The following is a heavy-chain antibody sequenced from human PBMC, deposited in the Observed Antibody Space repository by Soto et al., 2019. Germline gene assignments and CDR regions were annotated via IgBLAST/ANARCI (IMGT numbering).Heavy chain of an antibody. J-gene: IGHJ4*02. V-gene: IGHV1-18*01. CDR1: GYTFTSYG. CDR2: INAYNGNT. CDR3: ARDWFGVDY. D-gene: IGHD3-16*01. Sequence: ASVKVSCKASGYTFTSYGISWVRQAPGQGLEWMGWINAYNGNTNYAQNFQGRVTMTTDTFTSTAYMELRSLRSDDTAVYYCARDWFGVDYWGQGTLVTVSS.